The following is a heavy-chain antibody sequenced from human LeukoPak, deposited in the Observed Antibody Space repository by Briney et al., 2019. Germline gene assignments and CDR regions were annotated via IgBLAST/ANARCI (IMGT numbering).Heavy chain of an antibody. D-gene: IGHD5-12*01. CDR2: IIPIFGTA. CDR1: GGTFSSYA. V-gene: IGHV1-69*06. J-gene: IGHJ4*02. CDR3: ADTAVLGYMYY. Sequence: GASVNVSCKASGGTFSSYAISWVRQAPGQGLEWMGGIIPIFGTANYAQKFQGRVTMTEDTSTDTAYMELSSLRSEDTAVYYCADTAVLGYMYYWGQGTLVTVSS.